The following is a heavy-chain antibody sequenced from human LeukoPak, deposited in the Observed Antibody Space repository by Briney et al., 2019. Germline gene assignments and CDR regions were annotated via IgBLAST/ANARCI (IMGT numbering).Heavy chain of an antibody. CDR1: DGSFSGYY. CDR2: INHSAVT. D-gene: IGHD2-2*01. J-gene: IGHJ6*03. CDR3: ARGYCSSIHCFVVGYHYYSMDV. V-gene: IGHV4-34*01. Sequence: SETLTLTCAVYDGSFSGYYWSWVRQPPGKGLEWIGEINHSAVTNYNPSLESRVTISVDTSKNPFSLKVNSVTAADTGVYYCARGYCSSIHCFVVGYHYYSMDVCGKGATVIVSS.